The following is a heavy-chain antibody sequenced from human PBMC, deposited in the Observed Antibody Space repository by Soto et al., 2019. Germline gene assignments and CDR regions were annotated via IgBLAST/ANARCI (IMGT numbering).Heavy chain of an antibody. D-gene: IGHD4-17*01. V-gene: IGHV4-31*03. Sequence: SETLSLTCTVSGGSISSGGYYWSWIRQHPGKGLEWIGYIYYSGSTYYNPSLKSRVTISVDTSKNQFSLKLSSVTAADTAVYYCARAGLRGDYGDYEDYYYGMDVWGQGTTVTVS. CDR3: ARAGLRGDYGDYEDYYYGMDV. CDR1: GGSISSGGYY. CDR2: IYYSGST. J-gene: IGHJ6*02.